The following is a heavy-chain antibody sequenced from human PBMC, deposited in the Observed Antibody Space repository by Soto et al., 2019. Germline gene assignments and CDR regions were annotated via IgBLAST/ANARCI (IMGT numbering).Heavy chain of an antibody. CDR2: IYYSGST. Sequence: QVQLQESGPGLVKPSETLSLTCTVSGGSVSSGSYYWSWIRQPPGKGLEWIGYIYYSGSTTYNPPLMSRVTISVDTSKNQFALKLSSVTAADTAVYYCASGIEGRYQGRYYYGMDVWGQGTTVTVPS. CDR3: ASGIEGRYQGRYYYGMDV. V-gene: IGHV4-61*01. CDR1: GGSVSSGSYY. J-gene: IGHJ6*02. D-gene: IGHD2-2*01.